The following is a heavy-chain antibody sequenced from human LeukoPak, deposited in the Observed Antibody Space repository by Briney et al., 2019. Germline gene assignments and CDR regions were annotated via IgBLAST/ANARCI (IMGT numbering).Heavy chain of an antibody. Sequence: GGSLRLSCAASGFSFRDYAMHWVRQVPGKGLEWVTIISLDGSQRYYADSVKGRFTVSRDNSKNTVFLQMNSLRTEDSAIYYCVRDFEFSRSSGDYWGQGSLVTVSS. J-gene: IGHJ4*02. CDR1: GFSFRDYA. CDR3: VRDFEFSRSSGDY. CDR2: ISLDGSQR. V-gene: IGHV3-30*04. D-gene: IGHD6-6*01.